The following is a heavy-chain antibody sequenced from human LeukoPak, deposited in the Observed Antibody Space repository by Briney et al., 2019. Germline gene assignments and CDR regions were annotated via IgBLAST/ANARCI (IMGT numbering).Heavy chain of an antibody. D-gene: IGHD2-21*02. CDR2: INHSGST. J-gene: IGHJ1*01. CDR3: ARVGGLRGWVQH. CDR1: GGSFSGYY. Sequence: SETLSLTCAVYGGSFSGYYWSWVRQPPGKGLEWIGEINHSGSTNYNPSLKSRVTISVDTSKNQFSLKLSSVTAADTAVYYCARVGGLRGWVQHWGQGTLVTVSS. V-gene: IGHV4-34*01.